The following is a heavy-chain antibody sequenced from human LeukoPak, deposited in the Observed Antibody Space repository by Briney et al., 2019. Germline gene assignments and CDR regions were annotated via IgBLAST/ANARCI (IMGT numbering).Heavy chain of an antibody. D-gene: IGHD2-2*01. CDR2: IIPIFGTA. J-gene: IGHJ6*04. Sequence: GASVKVSCKASGGTFSSYAISWVRQAPGQGLEWMGGIIPIFGTANYAQKLQGRVTITADESTSTAYMELSSLRSEDTAVYYCAILVVPAAIGNYYGMDVWGKGTTVTVSS. CDR3: AILVVPAAIGNYYGMDV. CDR1: GGTFSSYA. V-gene: IGHV1-69*13.